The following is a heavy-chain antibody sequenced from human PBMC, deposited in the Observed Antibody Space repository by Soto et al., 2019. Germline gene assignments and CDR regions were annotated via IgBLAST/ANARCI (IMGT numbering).Heavy chain of an antibody. V-gene: IGHV3-30-3*01. CDR2: ISYDGSNK. CDR1: GFTFSSYA. D-gene: IGHD6-19*01. J-gene: IGHJ3*02. CDR3: AREDTGWYDAFDI. Sequence: GGSLRLSCAASGFTFSSYAMHWARQAPGKGLEWVAVISYDGSNKYYADSVKGRFTISSDSAKNTLYLQMNSLRAEDTAVYYCAREDTGWYDAFDIWGQGTMVTVSS.